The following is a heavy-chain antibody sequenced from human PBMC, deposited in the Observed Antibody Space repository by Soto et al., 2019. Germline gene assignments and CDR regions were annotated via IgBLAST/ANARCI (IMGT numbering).Heavy chain of an antibody. V-gene: IGHV5-51*01. CDR2: IYPGDSDT. J-gene: IGHJ4*02. CDR1: GYSFTSYW. D-gene: IGHD2-2*01. Sequence: GESLKISCKGSGYSFTSYWIGWVRQMPGKGLEWMGIIYPGDSDTRYSPSFQGHVTISADKSISTAYLQWSSLKASDTAMYYCARLGGYCSITKCYGGGDYWGQGTLVPVSS. CDR3: ARLGGYCSITKCYGGGDY.